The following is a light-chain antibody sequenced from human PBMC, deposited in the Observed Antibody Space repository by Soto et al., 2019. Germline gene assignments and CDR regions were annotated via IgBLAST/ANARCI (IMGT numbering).Light chain of an antibody. Sequence: QSALTQPASVSGSPGQSITISCTGTSSDVGSYNLVSWYQQHPGNAPKLMIYEVSERPSGVSNRFSGSKSGNTASLRISGLQAEDEADYYCCSYAGDSTPYVFGTGTKVTVL. CDR1: SSDVGSYNL. CDR3: CSYAGDSTPYV. CDR2: EVS. J-gene: IGLJ1*01. V-gene: IGLV2-23*02.